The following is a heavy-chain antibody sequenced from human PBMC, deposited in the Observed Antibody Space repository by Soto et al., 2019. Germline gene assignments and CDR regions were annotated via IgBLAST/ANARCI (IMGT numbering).Heavy chain of an antibody. CDR1: GFTFSSYA. CDR3: AKSPNPPPLYSSGWLHGDHYYFDY. Sequence: GGSLRLSCAASGFTFSSYAMSWVRQAPGKGLEWVSAISGSGGSTYYADSVKGRFTISRDNSKNTLYLQMNSLRAEDTAVYYCAKSPNPPPLYSSGWLHGDHYYFDYWGQGTLVTVSS. CDR2: ISGSGGST. J-gene: IGHJ4*02. V-gene: IGHV3-23*01. D-gene: IGHD6-19*01.